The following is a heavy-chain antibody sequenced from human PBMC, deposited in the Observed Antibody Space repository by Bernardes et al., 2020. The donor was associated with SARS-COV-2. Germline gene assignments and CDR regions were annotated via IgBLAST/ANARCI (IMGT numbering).Heavy chain of an antibody. Sequence: SETLPLTCAISAYSISSGYYWGWIRQPPGKGLEWIGSISHTGSTYYNPSLKSRVTISVDTSKNHLSLTVSSVTAADTAVYYCAREAGDSSSSLDPWGQGALVTVSS. CDR3: AREAGDSSSSLDP. D-gene: IGHD6-6*01. J-gene: IGHJ5*02. CDR2: ISHTGST. CDR1: AYSISSGYY. V-gene: IGHV4-38-2*02.